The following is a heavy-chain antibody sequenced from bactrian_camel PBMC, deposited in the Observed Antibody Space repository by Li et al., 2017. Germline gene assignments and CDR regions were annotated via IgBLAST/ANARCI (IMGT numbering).Heavy chain of an antibody. D-gene: IGHD4*01. CDR2: IDRRAQMT. CDR3: ATGRDYSDYVLPFND. J-gene: IGHJ4*01. CDR1: RGFDDADA. V-gene: IGHV3S1*01. Sequence: HVQLVESGGGSVQIGGSLTLACAASRGFDDADAEWGWFRQAPGKGLEWVASIDRRAQMTRFVDSVKGRFTLSRDNAKNTVYLQMNSLKSEDTALYYCATGRDYSDYVLPFNDWGQGTQVTVS.